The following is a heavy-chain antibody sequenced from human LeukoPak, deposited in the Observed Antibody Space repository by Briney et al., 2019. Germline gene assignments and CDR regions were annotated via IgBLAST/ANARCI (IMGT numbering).Heavy chain of an antibody. J-gene: IGHJ4*02. CDR3: ARDKFYGDSEDY. CDR2: INQDGSEK. CDR1: GFTFKIYW. Sequence: GGSLRLSCAASGFTFKIYWMSWVRQAPGKGLEWVANINQDGSEKYYVDSVKGRFTISRDNAKNSLYLQMNSLRAEDTAVYYCARDKFYGDSEDYWGQGTLVTVSS. D-gene: IGHD4-17*01. V-gene: IGHV3-7*05.